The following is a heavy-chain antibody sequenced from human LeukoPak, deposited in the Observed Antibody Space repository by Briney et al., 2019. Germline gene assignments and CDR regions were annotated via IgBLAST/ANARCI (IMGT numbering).Heavy chain of an antibody. CDR1: GYTLTELS. D-gene: IGHD3-16*01. CDR2: FDPEDGET. V-gene: IGHV1-24*01. CDR3: ATIRRFGNYFDY. Sequence: ASVKVSCKVSGYTLTELSMHWVRQAPGKGLEWMGGFDPEDGETIYAQKFQGRVTMTEDTSTDTAYMELSSLRSEDTAVYYCATIRRFGNYFDYWGQGTLVTVSS. J-gene: IGHJ4*02.